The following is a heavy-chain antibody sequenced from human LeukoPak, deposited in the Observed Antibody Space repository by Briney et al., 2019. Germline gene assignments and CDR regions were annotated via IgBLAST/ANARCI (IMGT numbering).Heavy chain of an antibody. J-gene: IGHJ4*02. CDR3: ARHGWLGAGGWY. CDR2: IYYSGST. V-gene: IGHV4-39*01. D-gene: IGHD6-19*01. CDR1: GFTFSSSW. Sequence: GSLRLSCAASGFTFSSSWMSWIRQPPGKGLEWIGSIYYSGSTYYNPSLKSRVTISVDTSKNQFSLELRSVTAADTAVYSCARHGWLGAGGWYWGQGTLVTVSS.